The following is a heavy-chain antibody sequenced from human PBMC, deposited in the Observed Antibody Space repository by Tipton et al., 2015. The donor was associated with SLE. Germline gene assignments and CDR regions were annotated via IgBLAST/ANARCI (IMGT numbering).Heavy chain of an antibody. V-gene: IGHV4-31*03. CDR3: ARNTYSSGFGYFDL. CDR2: IYSSGST. Sequence: TLSLTCTVSDGSISSGAYYWGWIRQRPGKGLEWIGNIYSSGSTYYNPSLKSRLSISIDTSKNQFSLNLSSATGADTAEYYCARNTYSSGFGYFDLWGHGTLVTVSS. CDR1: DGSISSGAYY. J-gene: IGHJ2*01. D-gene: IGHD6-25*01.